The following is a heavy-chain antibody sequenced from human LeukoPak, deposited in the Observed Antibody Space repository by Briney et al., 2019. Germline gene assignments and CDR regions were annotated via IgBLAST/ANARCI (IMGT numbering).Heavy chain of an antibody. Sequence: SQTLSLTCAISGDSVSSNSATWNWIRRSQSSGLEWLGRTYYTSRWYTDYAVSVQSRITINPDTSKNPFSLQLNSVTPEDTAVYYCARGQQLAYFDYWGQGTLVTVSS. J-gene: IGHJ4*02. CDR2: TYYTSRWYT. V-gene: IGHV6-1*01. CDR1: GDSVSSNSAT. CDR3: ARGQQLAYFDY. D-gene: IGHD6-13*01.